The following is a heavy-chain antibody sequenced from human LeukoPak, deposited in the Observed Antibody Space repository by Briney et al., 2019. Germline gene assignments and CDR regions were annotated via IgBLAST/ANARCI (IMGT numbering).Heavy chain of an antibody. CDR1: GGSISSYY. CDR3: ARDPQWELLGGAFDI. V-gene: IGHV4-4*07. CDR2: IYTSGST. J-gene: IGHJ3*02. Sequence: SETLSLTCTVSGGSISSYYWNWIRQPAGKGLERIGRIYTSGSTNYNPSLKSRVTMSVDTSKNQFSLKLSSVTAADTAVYYCARDPQWELLGGAFDIWGQGTMVTVSS. D-gene: IGHD1-26*01.